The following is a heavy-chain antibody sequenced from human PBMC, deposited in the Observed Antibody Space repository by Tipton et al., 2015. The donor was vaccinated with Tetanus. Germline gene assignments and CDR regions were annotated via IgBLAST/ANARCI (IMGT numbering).Heavy chain of an antibody. J-gene: IGHJ6*02. V-gene: IGHV1-18*01. Sequence: QMQLVQSGAEVKKPGASVKVSCKASGYTFTSYGISWVRQAPGQGLEWMGWISAYNGNTNYAQKLQGRVTMTTDTSTSTAYMELRSLRSDDTAVYYCARVLYSRSSDSRVTYYYYGMDVWGQGTTVTVSS. CDR2: ISAYNGNT. CDR3: ARVLYSRSSDSRVTYYYYGMDV. CDR1: GYTFTSYG. D-gene: IGHD1-26*01.